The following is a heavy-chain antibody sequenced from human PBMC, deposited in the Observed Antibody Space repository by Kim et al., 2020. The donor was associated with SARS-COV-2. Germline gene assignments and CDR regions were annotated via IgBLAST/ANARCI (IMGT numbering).Heavy chain of an antibody. CDR3: ARDRKSITMVRGVIRYYFDY. CDR1: GFTFSSYS. D-gene: IGHD3-10*01. J-gene: IGHJ4*02. Sequence: GGSLRLSCAASGFTFSSYSMNWVRQAPGKGLEWVSYISSSSSTIYYADSVKGRFTISRDNAKNSLYLQMNSLRDEDTAVYYCARDRKSITMVRGVIRYYFDYWGQGTLVTVSS. V-gene: IGHV3-48*02. CDR2: ISSSSSTI.